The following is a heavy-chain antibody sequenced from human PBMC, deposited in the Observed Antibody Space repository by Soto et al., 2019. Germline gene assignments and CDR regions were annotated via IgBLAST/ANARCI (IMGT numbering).Heavy chain of an antibody. D-gene: IGHD5-18*01. CDR1: GYRFTSYW. J-gene: IGHJ4*02. CDR2: IYPGDSDT. CDR3: ARSAVDTAMVRGFDY. V-gene: IGHV5-51*01. Sequence: PGESLKISCEGSGYRFTSYWIGWVRQMPGKGLEWMGIIYPGDSDTKYSPSFQGQVTISADRSINTAYLQWSSLKASDTAIYYCARSAVDTAMVRGFDYWGQGTLVTVSS.